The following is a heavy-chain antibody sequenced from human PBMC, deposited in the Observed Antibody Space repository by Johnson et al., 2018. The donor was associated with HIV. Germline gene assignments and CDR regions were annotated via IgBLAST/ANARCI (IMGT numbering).Heavy chain of an antibody. CDR1: GFTFSSYW. D-gene: IGHD6-6*01. Sequence: MQLVESGGGLVQPGGSLRLSCAASGFTFSSYWMSWVRQAPGKGLEWVANIKQDGSEKYYVDSVKGRFTISRDNAKNSLYLQMNSLRAEDTALYYCARDLDSSSSEDAFDIWGQGTMVTVSS. CDR3: ARDLDSSSSEDAFDI. V-gene: IGHV3-7*05. J-gene: IGHJ3*02. CDR2: IKQDGSEK.